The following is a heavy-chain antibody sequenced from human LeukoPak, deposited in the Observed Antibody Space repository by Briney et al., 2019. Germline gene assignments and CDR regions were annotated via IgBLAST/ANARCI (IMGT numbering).Heavy chain of an antibody. V-gene: IGHV3-23*01. CDR1: GFTFSSYA. J-gene: IGHJ4*02. D-gene: IGHD3-22*01. CDR3: AKLGYSDTH. Sequence: GGSLRLSCAASGFTFSSYAMSWVRQAPGKGLEWVSSITGSSASTYYADSVKGRFTISRDNSKNTLYLQMNSLRAEDTAVYFCAKLGYSDTHWGQGTLVTVSS. CDR2: ITGSSAST.